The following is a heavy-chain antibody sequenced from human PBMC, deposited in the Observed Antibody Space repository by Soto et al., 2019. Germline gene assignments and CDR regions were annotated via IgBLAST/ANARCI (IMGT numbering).Heavy chain of an antibody. Sequence: ASVKVSCKASGYTFTSYDINWVRQATGQGLEWMGWMNPNSGNTGYAQKFQRRVTMTRNTSISTAYMELSSLRSEDTAVYYCARSLYSSGWITYNWFDPWGQGTLVTVSS. J-gene: IGHJ5*02. CDR1: GYTFTSYD. V-gene: IGHV1-8*01. D-gene: IGHD6-19*01. CDR3: ARSLYSSGWITYNWFDP. CDR2: MNPNSGNT.